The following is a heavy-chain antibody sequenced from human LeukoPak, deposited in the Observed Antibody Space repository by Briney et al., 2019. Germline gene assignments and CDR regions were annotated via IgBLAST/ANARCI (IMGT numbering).Heavy chain of an antibody. D-gene: IGHD6-13*01. CDR3: IGSSSWYDY. V-gene: IGHV4-39*01. Sequence: SETLSLTCTVSGRSMSSSSYYWGWIRQPPGKGLEWIGSIYYSGSTYYNPSLKSRVTISVDTSKNQFSLKLSSVTAADTAVYYCIGSSSWYDYWGQGTLVTVSS. J-gene: IGHJ4*02. CDR2: IYYSGST. CDR1: GRSMSSSSYY.